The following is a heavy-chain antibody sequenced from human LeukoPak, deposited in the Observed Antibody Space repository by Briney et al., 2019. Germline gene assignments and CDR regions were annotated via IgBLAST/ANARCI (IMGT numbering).Heavy chain of an antibody. CDR2: INPNSGGT. CDR3: ARPRGYSGYDSFDY. V-gene: IGHV1-2*02. CDR1: GYTFTGYY. D-gene: IGHD5-12*01. J-gene: IGHJ4*02. Sequence: GASVKVSCKASGYTFTGYYMHWVRQAPGQGLEWMGWINPNSGGTNYAQKFQGRVTMTRDTSTSTVYMELSSLRSEDTAVYYCARPRGYSGYDSFDYWGQGTLVTVSS.